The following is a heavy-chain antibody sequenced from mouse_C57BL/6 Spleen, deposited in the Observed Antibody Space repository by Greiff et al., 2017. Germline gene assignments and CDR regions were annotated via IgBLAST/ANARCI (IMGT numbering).Heavy chain of an antibody. CDR2: IYPGDGDT. CDR1: GYAFSSYW. J-gene: IGHJ2*01. D-gene: IGHD1-1*01. Sequence: QVQLQQSGPELVQPGASVKISCKASGYAFSSYWMNWVKQRPGKGLEWIGRIYPGDGDTNYNGKFKGKATMTEDKSSSTAYMQLSSLTSADSAVYYCGSSAAEVAGDYWGQGTTLTVSS. CDR3: GSSAAEVAGDY. V-gene: IGHV1-82*01.